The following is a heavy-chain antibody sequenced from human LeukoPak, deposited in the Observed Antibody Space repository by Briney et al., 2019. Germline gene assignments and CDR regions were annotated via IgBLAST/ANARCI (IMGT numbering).Heavy chain of an antibody. Sequence: WINPNSGGTNYAQKFQGRVTMTTDTSTSTAYMELRSLRSDDTAVYYCARTMVRGVLYYFDYWGQGTLVTVSS. CDR2: INPNSGGT. V-gene: IGHV1-2*02. J-gene: IGHJ4*02. CDR3: ARTMVRGVLYYFDY. D-gene: IGHD3-10*01.